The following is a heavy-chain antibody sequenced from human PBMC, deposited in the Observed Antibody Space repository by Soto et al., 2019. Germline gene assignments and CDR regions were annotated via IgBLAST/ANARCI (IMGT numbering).Heavy chain of an antibody. Sequence: EVQLVESGGGLVQPGGSLRLSCAASGFTVSSNYMSWVRQAPGKGLEWVSVIYSGGSTYYADSVKGRFTISRDNSKNTLYLQMISLRAEDTAVYYCARPKMVAAAFAFDYWGPGSLATVSS. CDR1: GFTVSSNY. J-gene: IGHJ4*02. CDR3: ARPKMVAAAFAFDY. V-gene: IGHV3-66*04. D-gene: IGHD2-15*01. CDR2: IYSGGST.